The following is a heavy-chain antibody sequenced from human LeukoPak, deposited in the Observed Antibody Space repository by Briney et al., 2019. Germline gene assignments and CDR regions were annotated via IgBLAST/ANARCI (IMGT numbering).Heavy chain of an antibody. CDR2: ISSSSGYI. D-gene: IGHD4-23*01. CDR3: ARGPNYGGKLDY. J-gene: IGHJ4*02. CDR1: GFTFSNYR. Sequence: PGGSLRLSCAASGFTFSNYRMNWVRQAPGKGLEWVSSISSSSGYIYYADSVKGRFTISRNNAKNSLYLQMNNLRADDTAVYYCARGPNYGGKLDYWGQGTLVTVSS. V-gene: IGHV3-21*01.